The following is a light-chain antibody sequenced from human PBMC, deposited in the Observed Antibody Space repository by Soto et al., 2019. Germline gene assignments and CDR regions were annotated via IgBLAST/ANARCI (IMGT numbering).Light chain of an antibody. V-gene: IGKV3-15*01. CDR2: AVS. CDR3: QQYNGYSRT. Sequence: EILLTQSPDTLSVSPGESATLSCRASQSVSSNLAWYQQKPGQGPRLLIYAVSTRATGIPARFRGSGSGTEFTLTISSMQPDDFATFYCQQYNGYSRTFGQGTKVDIK. J-gene: IGKJ1*01. CDR1: QSVSSN.